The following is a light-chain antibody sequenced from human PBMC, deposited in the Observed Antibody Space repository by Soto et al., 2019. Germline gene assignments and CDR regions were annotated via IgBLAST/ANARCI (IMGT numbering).Light chain of an antibody. CDR2: EVS. CDR1: SSDVGGYNY. V-gene: IGLV2-8*01. J-gene: IGLJ2*01. CDR3: SSYEGSKIFEVL. Sequence: QSVLTQPPSASGSPGQSVTISCTGTSSDVGGYNYVSWYQQHPGKAPKLMIYEVSKRPSGVPDRFSGSKSGNTASLTVSGLKAGDGADYYCSSYEGSKIFEVLFGGGTKATVL.